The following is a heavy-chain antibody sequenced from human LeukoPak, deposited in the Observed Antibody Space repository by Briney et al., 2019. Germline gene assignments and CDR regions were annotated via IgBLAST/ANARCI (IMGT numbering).Heavy chain of an antibody. Sequence: GGSLRLSCAASGFTFSSYAMSWVRQAPGKGLEWVSLIIGSGGTTYFADSVKGRFTISRDNSKNALYLQMNSLRAEDTAIYYCAKGXGNSWPNFDCWGQGTLVTVSS. V-gene: IGHV3-23*01. J-gene: IGHJ4*02. CDR3: AKGXGNSWPNFDC. CDR1: GFTFSSYA. CDR2: IIGSGGTT. D-gene: IGHD6-13*01.